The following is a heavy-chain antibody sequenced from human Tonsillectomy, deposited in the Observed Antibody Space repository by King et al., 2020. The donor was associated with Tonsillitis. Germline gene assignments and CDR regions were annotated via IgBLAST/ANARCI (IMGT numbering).Heavy chain of an antibody. Sequence: QLQESGPRLVKASETLSLTCTVSGGSISSSSYSWGWIRQPPGKGLEWIGSIYYSGSTYYNPSLKSRVTISVDTSKTQFSLKLSSVTAADTAVYYCARWGYSAYDLFDYWGQGTLVTVSS. D-gene: IGHD5-12*01. CDR1: GGSISSSSYS. CDR2: IYYSGST. CDR3: ARWGYSAYDLFDY. J-gene: IGHJ4*02. V-gene: IGHV4-39*01.